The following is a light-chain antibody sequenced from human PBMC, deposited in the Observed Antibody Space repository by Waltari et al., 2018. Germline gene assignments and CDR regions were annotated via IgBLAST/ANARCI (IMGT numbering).Light chain of an antibody. Sequence: EIALTQSPGTLSLSPGERATLSCRASKSVNSTSLAWYQHKPGQGPRLLIYGASNRGAGITDRFSGGGSGTDFTLTITRLEPEDFALYYCQQYATSPPTFGQGTQVEIK. J-gene: IGKJ1*01. V-gene: IGKV3-20*01. CDR2: GAS. CDR1: KSVNSTS. CDR3: QQYATSPPT.